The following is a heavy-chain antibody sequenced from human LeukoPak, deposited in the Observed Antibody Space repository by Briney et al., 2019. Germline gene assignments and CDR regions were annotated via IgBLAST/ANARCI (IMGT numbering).Heavy chain of an antibody. CDR2: ISSSSSYI. V-gene: IGHV3-21*01. CDR3: AREDYGDYVFGH. Sequence: GGSLRLSCAASVFTFSRYSMNWVRQAPGKGLEWVSSISSSSSYIYYADSLKGRFTISRDNARNSLYLQMNSLRAEDTAVYYRAREDYGDYVFGHWGQGTLVTVSS. CDR1: VFTFSRYS. D-gene: IGHD4-17*01. J-gene: IGHJ4*02.